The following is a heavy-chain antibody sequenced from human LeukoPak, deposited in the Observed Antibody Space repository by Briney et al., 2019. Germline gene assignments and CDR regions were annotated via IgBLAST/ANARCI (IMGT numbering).Heavy chain of an antibody. CDR3: ANGDGFDY. Sequence: GGSLRLSCATSGFTFSTYWMSWVRQAPGKGLEWVANIKQDGSEKYYADSGTGRFTISRDNAKNSLYLQMNSLRAEDTAVYYCANGDGFDYWGQGTLVTVSS. V-gene: IGHV3-7*01. CDR2: IKQDGSEK. J-gene: IGHJ4*02. D-gene: IGHD5-24*01. CDR1: GFTFSTYW.